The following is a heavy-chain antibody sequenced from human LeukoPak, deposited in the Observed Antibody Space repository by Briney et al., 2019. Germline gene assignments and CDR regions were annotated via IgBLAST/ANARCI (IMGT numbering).Heavy chain of an antibody. CDR1: GFTFSSFA. V-gene: IGHV3-23*01. CDR2: VSGSAGRT. CDR3: AKNRGHCVDGVCHNYYYMDV. Sequence: PGGSLRLSCAASGFTFSSFAMTWVRQAPGKGLEWVSTVSGSAGRTDYADSVKGRFTISRDNLKNTLYLQMNGLRAEDTAVYYRAKNRGHCVDGVCHNYYYMDVWGRGTTVTVSS. J-gene: IGHJ6*03. D-gene: IGHD2-8*02.